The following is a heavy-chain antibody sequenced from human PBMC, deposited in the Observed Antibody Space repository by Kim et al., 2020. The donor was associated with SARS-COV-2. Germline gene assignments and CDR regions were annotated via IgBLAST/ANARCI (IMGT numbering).Heavy chain of an antibody. CDR3: ARVEVRYYGSGSYYIGYYYYGMDV. J-gene: IGHJ6*02. D-gene: IGHD3-10*01. V-gene: IGHV4-34*01. CDR1: GGSFSGYY. Sequence: SETLSLTCAVYGGSFSGYYWSWIRQPPGKGLEWIGEINHSGSTNYNASLKSRVTISVDTSKNQFSLKLSSVTAADTAVYYCARVEVRYYGSGSYYIGYYYYGMDVWGQGTTVTVSS. CDR2: INHSGST.